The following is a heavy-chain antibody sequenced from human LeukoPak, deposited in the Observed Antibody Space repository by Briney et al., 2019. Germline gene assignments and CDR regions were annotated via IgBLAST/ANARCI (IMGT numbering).Heavy chain of an antibody. CDR2: INPSGGST. J-gene: IGHJ4*02. D-gene: IGHD2-8*01. V-gene: IGHV1-46*01. Sequence: ASVKVSCKASGYTFTGYYIQWVRQAPGQGLEWMGIINPSGGSTSYAQKFQGRVTMTRDTSTSTVYMELSSLRSEDTAVYYCARDGCTNGVCYSLYRGQGTLVTVSS. CDR3: ARDGCTNGVCYSLY. CDR1: GYTFTGYY.